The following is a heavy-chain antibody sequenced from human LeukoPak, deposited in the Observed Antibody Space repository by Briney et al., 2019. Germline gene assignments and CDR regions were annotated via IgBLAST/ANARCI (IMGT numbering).Heavy chain of an antibody. J-gene: IGHJ3*02. Sequence: GGSLRLSCAASGFTFSSYAMSWVRQAPGKGLEWVSAISGSGGSTYYADSVKGRFTIPRDNSKNTLYLQMNSLRAEDTAVYYCAKDGTMIVVVDAFDIWGQGTMVTVSS. CDR2: ISGSGGST. CDR1: GFTFSSYA. D-gene: IGHD3-22*01. V-gene: IGHV3-23*01. CDR3: AKDGTMIVVVDAFDI.